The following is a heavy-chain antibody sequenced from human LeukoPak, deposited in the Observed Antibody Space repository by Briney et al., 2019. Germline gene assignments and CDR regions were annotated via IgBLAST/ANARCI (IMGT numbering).Heavy chain of an antibody. V-gene: IGHV3-53*01. J-gene: IGHJ6*03. CDR3: ARKGGIAARGYYYYYMDV. D-gene: IGHD6-6*01. CDR2: IYSGGST. CDR1: GFTFSSYA. Sequence: GGSLRLSCAASGFTFSSYAMHWVRQAPGKGLEWVSVIYSGGSTYYADSVKGRFTISRDNSKNTLYLQMNSLRAEDTAVYYCARKGGIAARGYYYYYMDVWGKGTTVTVSS.